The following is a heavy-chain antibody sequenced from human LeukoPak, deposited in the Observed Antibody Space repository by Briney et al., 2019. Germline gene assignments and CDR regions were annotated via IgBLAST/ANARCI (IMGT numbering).Heavy chain of an antibody. V-gene: IGHV4-39*07. Sequence: SETLSLTCTVSGNSISSTSYYWGWIRQSPGKGLEWIGSIHHSGSTYYNPSLESRVTISVDASKNQFSLMLTSVTAADTAVYYCATGDISGFYPFDYWGRGTLVTVSS. J-gene: IGHJ4*02. CDR1: GNSISSTSYY. D-gene: IGHD3-22*01. CDR3: ATGDISGFYPFDY. CDR2: IHHSGST.